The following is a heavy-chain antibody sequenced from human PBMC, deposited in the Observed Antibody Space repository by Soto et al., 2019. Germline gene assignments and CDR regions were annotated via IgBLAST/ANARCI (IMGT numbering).Heavy chain of an antibody. CDR1: GYTFSSYY. Sequence: ASVKVSCKASGYTFSSYYLQWVRQAPGQGLEWMGIINPSGDHTSYEEKFHGRITMTSDTSTSTVYMELSSLRSDDTAVYYCARFYYDSSGYLPSPYYYYYGMDVWGQGTTVTVSS. CDR3: ARFYYDSSGYLPSPYYYYYGMDV. V-gene: IGHV1-46*01. CDR2: INPSGDHT. D-gene: IGHD3-22*01. J-gene: IGHJ6*02.